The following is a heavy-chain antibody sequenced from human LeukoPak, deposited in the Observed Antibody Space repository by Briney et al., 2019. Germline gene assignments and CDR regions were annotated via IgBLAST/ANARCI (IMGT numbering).Heavy chain of an antibody. CDR1: GFSVGDYA. J-gene: IGHJ4*02. CDR3: TRGLEGFTAYDDY. Sequence: GGSLRLSCTASGFSVGDYAMSWVRQAPGKGLEWVGFIRSNTYGGTADYAASVEGRFTISRDDSNNIAYLQMNSLKTEDTAVYYCTRGLEGFTAYDDYWGQGTLVTVSS. CDR2: IRSNTYGGTA. D-gene: IGHD3-3*01. V-gene: IGHV3-49*04.